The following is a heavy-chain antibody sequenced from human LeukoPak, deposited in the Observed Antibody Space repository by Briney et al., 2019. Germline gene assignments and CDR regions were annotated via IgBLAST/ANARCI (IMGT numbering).Heavy chain of an antibody. CDR1: GGSFSGYY. D-gene: IGHD3-3*01. CDR2: INHSGST. J-gene: IGHJ4*02. Sequence: PSETLSLTCAVYGGSFSGYYWSWIRQPPGKGLEWIGEINHSGSTNYNPSLKSRVTISVDTSKNQFSLKLSSVTAADTAVYYCARGPPLYDFWSGYRYYFDYWGQGTLVTVSS. CDR3: ARGPPLYDFWSGYRYYFDY. V-gene: IGHV4-34*01.